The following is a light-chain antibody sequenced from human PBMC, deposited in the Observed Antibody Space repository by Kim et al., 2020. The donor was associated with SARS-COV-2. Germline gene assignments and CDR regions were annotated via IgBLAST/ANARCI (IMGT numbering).Light chain of an antibody. CDR1: KFGDKY. CDR2: QDS. V-gene: IGLV3-1*01. J-gene: IGLJ2*01. CDR3: QAWDSSTVV. Sequence: VSPEQKHSITCSGNKFGDKYACWYQQKPGQSPVLVIYQDSKRPSGIPEGFCGSNSGNTATLTISGTQAMDEADYYCQAWDSSTVVFGGGTQLTVL.